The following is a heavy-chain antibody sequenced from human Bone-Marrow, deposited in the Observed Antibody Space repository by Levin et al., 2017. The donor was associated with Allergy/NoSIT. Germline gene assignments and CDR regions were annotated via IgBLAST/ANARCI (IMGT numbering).Heavy chain of an antibody. V-gene: IGHV3-15*01. Sequence: GESLKISCAASGFTFSNAWMSWVRQAPGKGLEWVGRIKSKTDGGTTDYAAPVKGRFTISRDDSKTALYLQMNSLKTEDTAVYYCTTSRDYDMLTGYFNYWGQGTLVTVSS. D-gene: IGHD3-9*01. CDR3: TTSRDYDMLTGYFNY. CDR1: GFTFSNAW. CDR2: IKSKTDGGTT. J-gene: IGHJ4*02.